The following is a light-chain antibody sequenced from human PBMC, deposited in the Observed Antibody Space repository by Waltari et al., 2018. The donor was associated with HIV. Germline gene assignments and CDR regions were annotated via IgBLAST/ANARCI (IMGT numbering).Light chain of an antibody. CDR3: QSAGSSGTSVI. CDR1: ELANQY. V-gene: IGLV3-25*03. J-gene: IGLJ2*01. Sequence: SSDLTQARSVSVSPGQTASITCSGHELANQYVHWYREKAGQAPVLVIQREKERPLGIPERISGSKSGILATLTMSGVLAEDEADYFCQSAGSSGTSVIFGGGTTLTVL. CDR2: REK.